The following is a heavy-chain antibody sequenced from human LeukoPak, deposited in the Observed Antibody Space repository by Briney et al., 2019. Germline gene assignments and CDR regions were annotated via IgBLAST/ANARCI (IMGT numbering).Heavy chain of an antibody. Sequence: GGSLTVSCAASGFTFSSYAMSWVRQAPEKGLEWVSTISGSGGGTYYADSVKGRFTISRDDSKNTLYLQMNSLRAEDTAVYYCVKDLGRYRNNCFDYWGQGTLFTVSS. J-gene: IGHJ4*02. CDR2: ISGSGGGT. CDR1: GFTFSSYA. V-gene: IGHV3-23*01. D-gene: IGHD1-26*01. CDR3: VKDLGRYRNNCFDY.